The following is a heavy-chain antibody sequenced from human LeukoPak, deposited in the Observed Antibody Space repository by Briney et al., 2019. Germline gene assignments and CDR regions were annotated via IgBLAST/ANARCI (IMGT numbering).Heavy chain of an antibody. J-gene: IGHJ4*02. V-gene: IGHV3-21*01. CDR1: GFTFSRNS. Sequence: GGSLRLYSSASGFTFSRNSMNWVRQAQGTGLEWVSFISTSSSYIYYADSVKGRFTISRDNAKNSLYLQMDSLRAEDTAIYYCARAVGYSGFSDYWGQGTLVTVSS. D-gene: IGHD5-12*01. CDR3: ARAVGYSGFSDY. CDR2: ISTSSSYI.